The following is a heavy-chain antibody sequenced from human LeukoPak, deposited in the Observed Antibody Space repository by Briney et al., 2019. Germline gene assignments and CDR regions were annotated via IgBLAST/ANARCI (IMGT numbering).Heavy chain of an antibody. CDR3: ARARLRLDY. Sequence: SETLSLTCAVYDGSFTDYYWTWIRQPPGKGLEWIGEINHSGSTEYNPSLQSRVTISVDTSKNQFSLKLNSVTAADTAVYYCARARLRLDYWGQGTLVTVSS. D-gene: IGHD4-17*01. J-gene: IGHJ4*02. CDR2: INHSGST. V-gene: IGHV4-34*01. CDR1: DGSFTDYY.